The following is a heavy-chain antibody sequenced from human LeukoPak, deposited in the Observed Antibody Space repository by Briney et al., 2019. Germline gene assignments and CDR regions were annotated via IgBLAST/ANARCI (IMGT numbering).Heavy chain of an antibody. CDR3: ARDCRQNLVPGLDGDGFDV. CDR2: ISYDATNE. CDR1: GFTFSSYG. D-gene: IGHD6-13*01. Sequence: PGGSLRLSCAASGFTFSSYGMHWVRQAPGKGLEWVAVISYDATNEFYADSVKGRFTVSRDNSRNILYLQMDSLAPEDTSKYFCARDCRQNLVPGLDGDGFDVWGQGTLVTVSS. V-gene: IGHV3-30*03. J-gene: IGHJ3*01.